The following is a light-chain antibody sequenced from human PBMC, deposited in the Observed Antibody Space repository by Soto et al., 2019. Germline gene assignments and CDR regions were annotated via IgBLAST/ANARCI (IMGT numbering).Light chain of an antibody. CDR3: QQCHRYLT. CDR1: QNINNR. Sequence: PSTLSASVGYIVLITCRASQNINNRLAWYQQRPGKSPKLLIYAASSLQSGVPSRFSGSGSGTEFTLTISSLQPDDIATYYCQQCHRYLTFGQGTEVDIK. CDR2: AAS. J-gene: IGKJ1*01. V-gene: IGKV1-5*01.